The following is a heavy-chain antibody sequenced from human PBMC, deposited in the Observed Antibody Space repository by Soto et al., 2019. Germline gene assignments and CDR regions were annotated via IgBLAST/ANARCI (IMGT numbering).Heavy chain of an antibody. J-gene: IGHJ6*02. CDR1: GGSFSGCY. CDR2: INHSGST. V-gene: IGHV4-34*01. CDR3: ARDRYSSSWTYYYYGMDV. Sequence: SETLSLTCAVYGGSFSGCYWSWIRQPPGKGLEWIGEINHSGSTNYNPSLKSRVTISVDTSKNQFSLKLSSVTAADTAVYYCARDRYSSSWTYYYYGMDVWGQGTTVTVSS. D-gene: IGHD6-13*01.